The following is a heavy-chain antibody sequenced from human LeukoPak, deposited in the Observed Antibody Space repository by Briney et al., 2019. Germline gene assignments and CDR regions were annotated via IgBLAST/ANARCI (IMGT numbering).Heavy chain of an antibody. Sequence: ASVKVSCKASGYTFTSYGISWVRQAPGQGLEWMGWISAYNGNTDYAQKFQGRVTMTTDTSTSTAYMELSSLRSEDTAVYYCARAYMTATRHFDSWGQGTLVTVSS. D-gene: IGHD2-21*02. CDR2: ISAYNGNT. V-gene: IGHV1-18*01. CDR1: GYTFTSYG. CDR3: ARAYMTATRHFDS. J-gene: IGHJ4*02.